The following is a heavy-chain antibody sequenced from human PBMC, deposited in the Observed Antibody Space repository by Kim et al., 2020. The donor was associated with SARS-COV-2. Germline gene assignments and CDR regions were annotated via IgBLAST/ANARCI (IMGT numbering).Heavy chain of an antibody. V-gene: IGHV4-59*01. J-gene: IGHJ4*02. D-gene: IGHD3-10*01. CDR3: ARGHDWKWFGFDY. CDR2: IYYSGST. CDR1: GGSISSYY. Sequence: SETLSLTCTVSGGSISSYYWNWIRQPPGKGLEWIGYIYYSGSTNYNPSLKSRVTISVDTSKNQFSLKLSSVTAADTAVYYCARGHDWKWFGFDYWGQGTLVTVSS.